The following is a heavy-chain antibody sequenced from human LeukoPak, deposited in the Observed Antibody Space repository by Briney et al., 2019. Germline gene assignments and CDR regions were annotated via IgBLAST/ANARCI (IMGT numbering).Heavy chain of an antibody. CDR3: ARHFHPAETTGGYFDL. D-gene: IGHD4-17*01. CDR2: ITSSGTTI. V-gene: IGHV3-11*04. CDR1: GFTFSDYY. J-gene: IGHJ2*01. Sequence: PGGSLRLSCAASGFTFSDYYMSWIRQAPGKGLEWISYITSSGTTINYADSVKGRFTISRDNAKNSLYLQMNSLRAEDTAVYYCARHFHPAETTGGYFDLWGRGALVTVSA.